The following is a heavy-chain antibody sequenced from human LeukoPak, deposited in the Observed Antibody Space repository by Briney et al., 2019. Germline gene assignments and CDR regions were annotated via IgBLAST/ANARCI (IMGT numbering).Heavy chain of an antibody. CDR2: ISYDGSNK. Sequence: VGGLRLSCAASGFTSSSYAMHWVRQAPGKGLEWVAVISYDGSNKYYADSAKGRFTISRDNSKNTLYLQMNSLRAEDTAEYYCARGTPRSHRIQLWTYFDYWGQGTLVTVSS. V-gene: IGHV3-30*04. J-gene: IGHJ4*02. D-gene: IGHD5-18*01. CDR3: ARGTPRSHRIQLWTYFDY. CDR1: GFTSSSYA.